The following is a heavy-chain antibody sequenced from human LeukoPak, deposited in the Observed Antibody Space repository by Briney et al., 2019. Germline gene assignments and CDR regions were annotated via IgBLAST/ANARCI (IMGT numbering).Heavy chain of an antibody. CDR2: ISSSGSTI. D-gene: IGHD6-13*01. J-gene: IGHJ6*02. CDR3: AKVARQQLVPYDYYYYGMDV. Sequence: GGSLRLSCAASGFTFSGYYMSWIRQAPGKGLEWVSYISSSGSTIYYADSVKGRFTISRDNAKNSLYLQMNSLRAEDTAVYYCAKVARQQLVPYDYYYYGMDVWGQGTTVTVSS. CDR1: GFTFSGYY. V-gene: IGHV3-11*04.